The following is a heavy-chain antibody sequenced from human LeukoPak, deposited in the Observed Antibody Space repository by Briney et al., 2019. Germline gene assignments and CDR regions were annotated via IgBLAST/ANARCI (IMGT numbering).Heavy chain of an antibody. V-gene: IGHV1-2*02. CDR2: INPNSGGT. CDR3: ARASAYYYDSSGLGYAFDI. J-gene: IGHJ3*02. D-gene: IGHD3-22*01. CDR1: GYTFTDYY. Sequence: ASVKVSCKASGYTFTDYYVHWVRQAPGQGLEWMGWINPNSGGTNYAQKFQGRVTMTRDTSISTAYMELSRLRSDDTAVYYCARASAYYYDSSGLGYAFDIWGQGTMVTVSS.